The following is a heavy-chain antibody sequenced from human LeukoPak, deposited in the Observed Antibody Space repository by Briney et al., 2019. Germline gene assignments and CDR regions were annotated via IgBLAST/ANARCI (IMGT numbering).Heavy chain of an antibody. CDR2: ISSSSDYI. CDR1: GFSFSTYS. Sequence: GGSLRLSCAASGFSFSTYSMIWVRQAPGKGLEWVSSISSSSDYIYYADSVKGRFTMSRDNAKNSLFLQMNSLRAEDTAVYYCARVKTGNWLSRGYYYMDVWGKGTAVTVSS. J-gene: IGHJ6*03. CDR3: ARVKTGNWLSRGYYYMDV. V-gene: IGHV3-21*01. D-gene: IGHD1-1*01.